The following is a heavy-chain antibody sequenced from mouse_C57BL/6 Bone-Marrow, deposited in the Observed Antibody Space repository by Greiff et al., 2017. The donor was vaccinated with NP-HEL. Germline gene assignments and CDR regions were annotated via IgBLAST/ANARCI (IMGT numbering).Heavy chain of an antibody. D-gene: IGHD2-2*01. CDR3: ARCYYGYDVEGGYAMDY. V-gene: IGHV1-50*01. Sequence: VQLQQPGAELVKPGASVKLSCKASGYTFTSYWMQWVKQRPGQGLEWIGEIDPSDSYTNYNQKFKGKATLTVDTSSSTVYMQLSSLTSEDSAVYYCARCYYGYDVEGGYAMDYWGQGTSVTDSS. J-gene: IGHJ4*01. CDR1: GYTFTSYW. CDR2: IDPSDSYT.